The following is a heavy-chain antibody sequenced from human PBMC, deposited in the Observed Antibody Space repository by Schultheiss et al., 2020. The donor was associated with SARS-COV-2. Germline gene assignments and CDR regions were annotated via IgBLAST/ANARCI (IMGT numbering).Heavy chain of an antibody. D-gene: IGHD3/OR15-3a*01. CDR2: IYWNDDK. J-gene: IGHJ5*02. V-gene: IGHV2-5*01. CDR3: ARMLDRDFWTYNWFDP. CDR1: GFSLSTSGVG. Sequence: SGPTLVKPTQTLTLTCTFSGFSLSTSGVGVGWIRQPPGKALEWLALIYWNDDKRYSPSLKSRLTISKDTSKSQVVLTMTNMDPVDTATYYCARMLDRDFWTYNWFDPWGQGTLVTVSS.